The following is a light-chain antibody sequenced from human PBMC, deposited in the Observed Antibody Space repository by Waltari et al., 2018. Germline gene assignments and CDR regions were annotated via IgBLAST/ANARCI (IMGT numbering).Light chain of an antibody. V-gene: IGLV2-11*01. CDR1: SRVVGGSNY. CDR2: DVS. Sequence: QSALTQPRSVSGYPGQSVFISCPGTSRVVGGSNYVSWYQQHPGKAPKLMIFDVSQRPSGVPDRFSGSKSGNTASLTISGLQAEDEADYYCSSYAGTYTYLFGTGTEVTVL. CDR3: SSYAGTYTYL. J-gene: IGLJ1*01.